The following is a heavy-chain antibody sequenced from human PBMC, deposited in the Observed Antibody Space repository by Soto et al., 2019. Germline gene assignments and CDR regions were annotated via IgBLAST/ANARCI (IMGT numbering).Heavy chain of an antibody. Sequence: QVQLQESGPGLVKPSQTLSLTCTVSCGSISSGDYYWSWIRQPPGKGLVWIGYIYYSGSTYYNPSLKSGVTISVATSKQQSSSKLSSVTAAYTAVYYCASKLWFGEFEDMDVWGQGTTVTVSS. CDR3: ASKLWFGEFEDMDV. J-gene: IGHJ6*02. V-gene: IGHV4-30-4*01. CDR1: CGSISSGDYY. CDR2: IYYSGST. D-gene: IGHD3-10*01.